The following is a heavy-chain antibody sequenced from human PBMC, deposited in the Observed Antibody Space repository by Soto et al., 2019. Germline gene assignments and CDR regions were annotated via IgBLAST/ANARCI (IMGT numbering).Heavy chain of an antibody. D-gene: IGHD3-10*01. J-gene: IGHJ4*02. Sequence: GGSLRLSCAASGFTFSSYAMHWVRQAPGKGLEWVAVISYDGSNKYYADSVKGRFTISRDNSKNTLYLQMNSLRAEDTAVYYCARALWFGELSYFDYWGQGTLVTVSS. CDR1: GFTFSSYA. V-gene: IGHV3-30-3*01. CDR3: ARALWFGELSYFDY. CDR2: ISYDGSNK.